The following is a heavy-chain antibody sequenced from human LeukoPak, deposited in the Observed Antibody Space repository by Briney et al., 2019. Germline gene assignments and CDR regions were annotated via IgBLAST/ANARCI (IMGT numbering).Heavy chain of an antibody. J-gene: IGHJ4*02. CDR2: IWADGAP. V-gene: IGHV4-61*02. D-gene: IGHD3-22*01. CDR3: ARGRDSRGYQFMGFDS. Sequence: PSQTLSLTCTVSGGSTSSGNYYWSWIRQPAGKGLEWIGRIWADGAPTYRPSLKSRVTISVDTSKNQFSLRLNSVTAADTAVYYCARGRDSRGYQFMGFDSWGQGTLVTVSS. CDR1: GGSTSSGNYY.